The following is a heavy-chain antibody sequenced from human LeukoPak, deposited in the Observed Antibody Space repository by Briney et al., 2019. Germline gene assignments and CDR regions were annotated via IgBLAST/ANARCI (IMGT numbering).Heavy chain of an antibody. Sequence: PGGSLRLSCAASGFTFSSYWMSWARQAPGKGLEWVANIKQDGSEKYYVDSVKGRFTISRDNAKNSLYLQMNSLRAEDTAVYYCARDRGIRQVDYYYYMDVWGKGTTVTVSS. V-gene: IGHV3-7*01. CDR3: ARDRGIRQVDYYYYMDV. J-gene: IGHJ6*03. D-gene: IGHD1-26*01. CDR2: IKQDGSEK. CDR1: GFTFSSYW.